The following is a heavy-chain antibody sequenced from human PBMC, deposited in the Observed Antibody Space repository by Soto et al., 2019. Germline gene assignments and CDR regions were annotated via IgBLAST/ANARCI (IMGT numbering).Heavy chain of an antibody. V-gene: IGHV4-59*01. D-gene: IGHD6-13*01. CDR1: GGSISSYY. J-gene: IGHJ6*02. Sequence: SETLSLTCTVSGGSISSYYWSWIRQPPGKGLEWIGYIYYSGSTNYNPSLKSRVTISVDTSKNQFSLKLSSVTAADTAVYYCARVVFSSSWFSGSYYYYGMDVWGQGTTVTVSS. CDR3: ARVVFSSSWFSGSYYYYGMDV. CDR2: IYYSGST.